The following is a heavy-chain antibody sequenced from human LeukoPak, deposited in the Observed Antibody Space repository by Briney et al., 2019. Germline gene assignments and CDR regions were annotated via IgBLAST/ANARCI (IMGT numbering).Heavy chain of an antibody. V-gene: IGHV3-23*01. CDR2: ISPGGGTT. Sequence: GGSLRLSCAVSGFAFGSEAMSWVRQSPARGLEWVASISPGGGTTYYADYVKGRFTISRDNSEDTLYLQMSGLRAEDTAVYHCAKGTGDTGYYFDYWGQGTLVTVSS. D-gene: IGHD7-27*01. CDR1: GFAFGSEA. J-gene: IGHJ4*02. CDR3: AKGTGDTGYYFDY.